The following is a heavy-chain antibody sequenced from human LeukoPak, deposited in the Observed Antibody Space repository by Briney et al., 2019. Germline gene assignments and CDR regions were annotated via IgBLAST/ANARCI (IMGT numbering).Heavy chain of an antibody. D-gene: IGHD3-3*01. J-gene: IGHJ6*03. Sequence: GGSLRLSCAASGFTFSNYWMSWVRQAPGKGLEWVAVISYDGSNKYYADSVKGRFTISRDNSKNTLYLQMNSLRAEDTAVYYCARDGVTSITIFGVVILPYYYYMDVWGKGTTVTVSS. CDR1: GFTFSNYW. V-gene: IGHV3-30*03. CDR2: ISYDGSNK. CDR3: ARDGVTSITIFGVVILPYYYYMDV.